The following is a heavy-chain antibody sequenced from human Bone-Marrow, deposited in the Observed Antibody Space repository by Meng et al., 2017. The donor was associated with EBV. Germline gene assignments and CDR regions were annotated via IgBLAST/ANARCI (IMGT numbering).Heavy chain of an antibody. Sequence: QGQLVQAGAEVKKPGASGKVSCKASGYTFTSYAMHWVRQAPGQRLEWMGCINGGNGDTKYSQKFQGRVTITRDTSASTAYMELSSLRSEDTAVYYCARDQRVVQGAEPADYWGQGTLVTVSS. V-gene: IGHV1-3*01. D-gene: IGHD3-10*01. CDR1: GYTFTSYA. CDR3: ARDQRVVQGAEPADY. CDR2: INGGNGDT. J-gene: IGHJ4*02.